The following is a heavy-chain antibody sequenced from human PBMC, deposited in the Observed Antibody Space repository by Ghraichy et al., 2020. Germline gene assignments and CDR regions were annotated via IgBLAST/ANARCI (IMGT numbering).Heavy chain of an antibody. CDR2: IIPIFGTA. V-gene: IGHV1-69*13. D-gene: IGHD6-13*01. Sequence: SVKVSCKASGGTFSSYAISWVRQAPGQGLEWMGGIIPIFGTANYAQKFQGRVTITADESTSTAYMELSSLRSEDTAVYYCAREPARIAAAGLDYWGQGTLVTVSS. CDR3: AREPARIAAAGLDY. J-gene: IGHJ4*02. CDR1: GGTFSSYA.